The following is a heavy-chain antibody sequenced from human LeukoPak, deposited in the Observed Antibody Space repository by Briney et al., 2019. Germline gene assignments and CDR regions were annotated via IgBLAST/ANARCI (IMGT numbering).Heavy chain of an antibody. CDR2: IHYSGAT. V-gene: IGHV4-39*02. CDR3: ARDGTTVTHNPYEVGAFDI. J-gene: IGHJ3*02. D-gene: IGHD4-17*01. CDR1: RGSINYNFHY. Sequence: PSETLSLTCTVSRGSINYNFHYWGWIRQSPGRGLEWIANIHYSGATYYNPSLKSRVIISVDTSKNQFSLRLTSLTAADTALYFCARDGTTVTHNPYEVGAFDIWGQGTMVTVSS.